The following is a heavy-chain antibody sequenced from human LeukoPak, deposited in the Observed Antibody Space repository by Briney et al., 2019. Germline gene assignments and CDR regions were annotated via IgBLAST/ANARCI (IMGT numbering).Heavy chain of an antibody. CDR3: ARVIGSGSYYIFSAFDI. CDR1: GGSISSSSYY. CDR2: IYHSGST. V-gene: IGHV4-39*07. D-gene: IGHD3-10*01. J-gene: IGHJ3*02. Sequence: SQTLSLTCTVSGGSISSSSYYWSWIRQPPGKGLEWIGSIYHSGSTYYNPSLKSRVTISVDTSKNQFSLKLSSVTAADTAVYYCARVIGSGSYYIFSAFDIWGQGTMVTVSS.